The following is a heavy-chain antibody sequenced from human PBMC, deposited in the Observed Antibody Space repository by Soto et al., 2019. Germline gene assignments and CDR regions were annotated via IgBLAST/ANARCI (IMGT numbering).Heavy chain of an antibody. Sequence: EVQLVESGGGLVKPGGSLRLSCAASGFTFSSYSMNWVRQAPGKGLEWVSSISSSSSYIYYADSVKGRFTISRDNAKNALYLQMNSLRAEDTAVYYCARDRRCSGGSCFDYWGQGPLVTVSS. CDR3: ARDRRCSGGSCFDY. V-gene: IGHV3-21*01. J-gene: IGHJ4*02. CDR1: GFTFSSYS. CDR2: ISSSSSYI. D-gene: IGHD2-15*01.